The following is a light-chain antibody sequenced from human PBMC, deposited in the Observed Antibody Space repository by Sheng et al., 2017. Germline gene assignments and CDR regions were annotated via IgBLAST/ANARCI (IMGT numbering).Light chain of an antibody. CDR1: QGISNY. CDR3: QQYDDLRSFT. CDR2: AAS. V-gene: IGKV1-27*01. J-gene: IGKJ3*01. Sequence: DIQMTQSPSSLSASVGDRVTITCRASQGISNYLAWYQQKPGKVPKLLIYAASTLQSGVPSRFSGSGSGTEFSFTISSLQPEDVGTYYCQQYDDLRSFTFGPGTKVDIK.